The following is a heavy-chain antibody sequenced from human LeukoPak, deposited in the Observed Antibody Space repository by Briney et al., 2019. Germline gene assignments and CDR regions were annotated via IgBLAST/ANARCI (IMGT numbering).Heavy chain of an antibody. CDR1: GFSFSSYT. V-gene: IGHV3-23*01. J-gene: IGHJ4*02. CDR3: AKGITLTRTYYFDY. CDR2: ISGSGGST. D-gene: IGHD1-20*01. Sequence: GGSLRLSCAASGFSFSSYTMSWVRQAPGKGLEWVSGISGSGGSTYYADSVKGRFTLSRDNSKNTLYLQMNSLRAEDAAVYYCAKGITLTRTYYFDYWGQGTLVTVSS.